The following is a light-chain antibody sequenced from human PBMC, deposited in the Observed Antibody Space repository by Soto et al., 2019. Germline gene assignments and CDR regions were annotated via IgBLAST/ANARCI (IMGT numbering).Light chain of an antibody. CDR3: QHFGDSVWT. CDR2: GAS. J-gene: IGKJ1*01. CDR1: QSITSSF. V-gene: IGKV3-20*01. Sequence: EIVLTQSPGILSLSPGERASLSCGASQSITSSFLAWYQQKPGQAPRLLIYGASSRATGIPDRFSGTGSETDFTLTISRLEPEDFAVYYCQHFGDSVWTFGQGTKVDNK.